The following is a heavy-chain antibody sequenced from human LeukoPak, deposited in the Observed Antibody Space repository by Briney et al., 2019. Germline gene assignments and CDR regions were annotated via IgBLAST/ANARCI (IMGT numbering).Heavy chain of an antibody. V-gene: IGHV1-2*02. CDR1: GYTFTGYY. CDR3: AINFDWLLSLPDY. D-gene: IGHD3-9*01. CDR2: INPNSGGT. J-gene: IGHJ4*02. Sequence: ASVKVSCKASGYTFTGYYMHWVRQAPGQGLEWMGWINPNSGGTNYAQKLQGRVTMTTDTSTSTAYMELRSLRSDDTAVYYCAINFDWLLSLPDYWGQGTLVTVSS.